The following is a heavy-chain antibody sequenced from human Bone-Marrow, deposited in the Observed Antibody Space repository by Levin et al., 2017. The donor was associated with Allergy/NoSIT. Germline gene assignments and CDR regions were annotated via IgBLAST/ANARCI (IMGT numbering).Heavy chain of an antibody. J-gene: IGHJ4*02. V-gene: IGHV3-74*01. Sequence: GGSLRLSCAASGFTFSSYWVHWVRQVPGKGLVWVSRINPDGSRTDYADFVKGRFTISRDNVKNTLFLQMNSLRAEDTAVYYCASSSSGLFYNWGQGTLVTVSS. D-gene: IGHD6-19*01. CDR2: INPDGSRT. CDR3: ASSSSGLFYN. CDR1: GFTFSSYW.